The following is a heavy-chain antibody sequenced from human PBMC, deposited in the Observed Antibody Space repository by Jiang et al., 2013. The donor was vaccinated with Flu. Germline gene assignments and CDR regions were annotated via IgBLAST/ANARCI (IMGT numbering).Heavy chain of an antibody. CDR3: ARFRTEYSSSSRYYFDY. D-gene: IGHD6-6*01. V-gene: IGHV5-10-1*01. J-gene: IGHJ4*02. Sequence: EWMGRIDPSDSYTNYSPSFQGHVTISADKSISTAYLQWSSLKASDTAMYYCARFRTEYSSSSRYYFDYWGQGTLVTVSS. CDR2: IDPSDSYT.